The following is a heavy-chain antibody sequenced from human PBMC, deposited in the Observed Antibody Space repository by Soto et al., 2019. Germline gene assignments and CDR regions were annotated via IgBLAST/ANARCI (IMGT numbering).Heavy chain of an antibody. CDR3: ARGGGGSGY. CDR1: GFTFSNYW. J-gene: IGHJ4*02. V-gene: IGHV3-7*01. Sequence: VQLMESGGGLVQPGGSLRRSCAASGFTFSNYWMGWVRQAPGKGLEWVASLNQEGTEKFYVDSAKGRFTISRDNANDSLYLQMDSLRADDTAVYYCARGGGGSGYGGQGALVTVSS. CDR2: LNQEGTEK. D-gene: IGHD3-16*01.